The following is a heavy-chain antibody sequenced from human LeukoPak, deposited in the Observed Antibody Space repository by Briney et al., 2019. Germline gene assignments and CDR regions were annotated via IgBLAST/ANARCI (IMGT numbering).Heavy chain of an antibody. J-gene: IGHJ4*02. D-gene: IGHD3-9*01. CDR3: ARETTIPPYYFDY. V-gene: IGHV1-8*01. Sequence: ASVKVSCKASAYTCTTYDIIWVRQATGQGLEWMGWMNPNSGNTGYAQKFQGRVTMTRDTSISTAYMELSSLRSEDTAVYFCARETTIPPYYFDYWGLGTPVIVSS. CDR1: AYTCTTYD. CDR2: MNPNSGNT.